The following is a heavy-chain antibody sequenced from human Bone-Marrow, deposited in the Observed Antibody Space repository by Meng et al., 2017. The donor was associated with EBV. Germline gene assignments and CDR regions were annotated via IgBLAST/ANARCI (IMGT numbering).Heavy chain of an antibody. V-gene: IGHV4-39*07. Sequence: QLRLQESGPGRVKPSEPLSLTCTVSGGSISSSSYYWGWIRQPPGKGLEWIGSIYYSGSTYYNPSLKSRVTISVDTSKNQFSLKLSSVTAADTAVYYCAREQVGATRPFDYWGQGTLVTVSS. CDR2: IYYSGST. D-gene: IGHD1-26*01. CDR3: AREQVGATRPFDY. J-gene: IGHJ4*02. CDR1: GGSISSSSYY.